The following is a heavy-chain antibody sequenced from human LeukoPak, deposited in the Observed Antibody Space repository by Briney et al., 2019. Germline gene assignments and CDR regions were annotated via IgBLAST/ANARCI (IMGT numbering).Heavy chain of an antibody. D-gene: IGHD3-9*01. CDR3: ARSLRYFDWLAGFDP. Sequence: PSETLSLTCTVPGGSISSYYWSWIRQPPGKGLEWIGYIYYSGSTNYNPSLKSRVTISVDTSKNQFSLKLSSVTAADTAVYYCARSLRYFDWLAGFDPWGQGTLVTVSS. CDR1: GGSISSYY. J-gene: IGHJ5*02. V-gene: IGHV4-59*01. CDR2: IYYSGST.